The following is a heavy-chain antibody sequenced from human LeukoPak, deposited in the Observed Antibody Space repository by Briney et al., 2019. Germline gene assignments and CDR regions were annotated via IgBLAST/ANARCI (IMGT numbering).Heavy chain of an antibody. J-gene: IGHJ4*02. CDR1: GGTFSSYA. V-gene: IGHV1-69*13. CDR2: IIPIFGTA. Sequence: VKVSCKASGGTFSSYAISWVRQAPGQGLEWMGGIIPIFGTANYAQKFQGRVTITADESTSTAYMELSSLRSEDTAVYYCARDVMWSSWSYFDYWGQGTLVTVSS. D-gene: IGHD6-13*01. CDR3: ARDVMWSSWSYFDY.